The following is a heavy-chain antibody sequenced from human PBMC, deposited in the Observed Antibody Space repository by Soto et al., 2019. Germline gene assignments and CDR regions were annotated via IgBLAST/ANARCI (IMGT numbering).Heavy chain of an antibody. J-gene: IGHJ4*02. CDR1: GFTFSSYA. CDR3: ARDGLLSGPIYYFDY. Sequence: PGGSLRLSCAASGFTFSSYAMHWVRQAPGKGLEWVAVISYDGSNKYYADSVKGRFTISRDNSKNTLYLQMNSLRAEDTAVYYSARDGLLSGPIYYFDYWGQGTLVTVSS. V-gene: IGHV3-30-3*01. CDR2: ISYDGSNK. D-gene: IGHD3-3*01.